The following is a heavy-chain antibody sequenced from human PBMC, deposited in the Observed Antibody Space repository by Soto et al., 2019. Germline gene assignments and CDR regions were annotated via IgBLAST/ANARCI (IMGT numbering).Heavy chain of an antibody. CDR2: ISGSGGST. CDR1: GFTFSSYA. Sequence: PGGSLRLSCAASGFTFSSYAMSWVRQAPGKGLEWVSAISGSGGSTYYADSVKGRFTISRDNSKNTLYLQMNSLRAEDTAIYYCAKVVAVAGKVDYWGQGTLVTASS. J-gene: IGHJ4*02. CDR3: AKVVAVAGKVDY. V-gene: IGHV3-23*01. D-gene: IGHD6-19*01.